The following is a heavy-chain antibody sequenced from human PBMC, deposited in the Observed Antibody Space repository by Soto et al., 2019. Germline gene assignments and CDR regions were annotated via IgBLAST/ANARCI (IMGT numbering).Heavy chain of an antibody. CDR2: IYPGDSDT. J-gene: IGHJ6*03. Sequence: GESLKISCKGSGYSFTSYWIGWVRQMPGKGLEWMGIIYPGDSDTRYSPSFQGQVTISADKSISTAYLQWSSLKASDTAMYYCARLETGYCSSTSCYYYYYYYMDVWGKGTTVTVSS. CDR1: GYSFTSYW. D-gene: IGHD2-2*01. V-gene: IGHV5-51*01. CDR3: ARLETGYCSSTSCYYYYYYYMDV.